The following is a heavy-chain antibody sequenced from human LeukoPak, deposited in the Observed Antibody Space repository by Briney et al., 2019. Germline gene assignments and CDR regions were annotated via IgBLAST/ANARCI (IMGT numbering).Heavy chain of an antibody. V-gene: IGHV1-3*01. CDR1: GYTFTSYD. J-gene: IGHJ4*02. CDR2: INAGNGNT. D-gene: IGHD3-16*02. Sequence: SVKVSCKASGYTFTSYDINWVRQATGQRLEWMGWINAGNGNTKYSQKFQGRVTITRDTSASTAYMELSSLRSEDTAVYYCARGPHYDYVWGSYQDYWGQGTLVTVSS. CDR3: ARGPHYDYVWGSYQDY.